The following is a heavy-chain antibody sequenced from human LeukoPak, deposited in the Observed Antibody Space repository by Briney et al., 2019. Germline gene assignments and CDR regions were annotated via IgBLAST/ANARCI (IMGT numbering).Heavy chain of an antibody. CDR1: GYTFTSYY. CDR2: INPSGGST. Sequence: ASVKVSCKASGYTFTSYYMHWVRQAPGQGLEWMGIINPSGGSTSYAQKFQGRVTMTRDMSTSTVYMELSSLRSEDTAVYYRARALVDYDSSGYPFDYWGQGTLVTVSS. J-gene: IGHJ4*02. CDR3: ARALVDYDSSGYPFDY. V-gene: IGHV1-46*01. D-gene: IGHD3-22*01.